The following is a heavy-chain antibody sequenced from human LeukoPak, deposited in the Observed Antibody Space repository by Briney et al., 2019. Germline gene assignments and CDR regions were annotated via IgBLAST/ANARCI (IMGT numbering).Heavy chain of an antibody. CDR3: ARHRLRFLEWPVRGVYFDY. Sequence: SETLSLTCTVSGGSISSYYWSWIRQPAGKGLEWIGRIYTSGSTNYNPSLKSRVTMSVDTSKNQFSLKLSSVTAADTAVYYCARHRLRFLEWPVRGVYFDYWGQGTLVTVSS. D-gene: IGHD3-3*01. CDR2: IYTSGST. V-gene: IGHV4-4*07. CDR1: GGSISSYY. J-gene: IGHJ4*02.